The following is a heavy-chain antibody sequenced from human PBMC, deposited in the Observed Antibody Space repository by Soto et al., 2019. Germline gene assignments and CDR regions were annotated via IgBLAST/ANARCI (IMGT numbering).Heavy chain of an antibody. D-gene: IGHD1-26*01. Sequence: QVQLVQSGAEVKKPGASVKVSCKASGYTFTSYDINWVRQATGQGLEWMGWMNPISGSTAYAQKFQGRVTMTRNTXTSTADMELSSLRSDDTAVYYCARGLRIVGVTLAYWGQGTLVTVSS. CDR2: MNPISGST. CDR1: GYTFTSYD. V-gene: IGHV1-8*01. J-gene: IGHJ4*02. CDR3: ARGLRIVGVTLAY.